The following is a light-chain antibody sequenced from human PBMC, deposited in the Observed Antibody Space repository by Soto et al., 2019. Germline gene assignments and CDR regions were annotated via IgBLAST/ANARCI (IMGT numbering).Light chain of an antibody. CDR2: DVT. CDR1: SRDVAVYSY. J-gene: IGLJ1*01. V-gene: IGLV2-11*01. Sequence: HSALTQPPSASGSPGQSVAISCTGTSRDVAVYSYVSWFQQHPGKAPQLLIYDVTKRPSGVPDRFSGSKSGNTAALTISGLQAEDEAEYFCSSYAGSYTWIFGSGTKATVL. CDR3: SSYAGSYTWI.